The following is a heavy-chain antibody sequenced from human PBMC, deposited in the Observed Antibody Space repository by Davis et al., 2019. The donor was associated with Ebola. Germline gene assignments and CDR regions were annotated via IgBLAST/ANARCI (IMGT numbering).Heavy chain of an antibody. J-gene: IGHJ4*02. V-gene: IGHV3-21*01. CDR1: GFTFNMYA. CDR2: ISSSGSYI. CDR3: ARESRVSPSQIDY. D-gene: IGHD6-6*01. Sequence: GESLKISCVASGFTFNMYAMNWVRQAPGRGLQWVSSISSSGSYIFYEDSVKGRFTISRDNAENSLYLQMNSLRVEDTAVYYCARESRVSPSQIDYWGQGTLVTVSS.